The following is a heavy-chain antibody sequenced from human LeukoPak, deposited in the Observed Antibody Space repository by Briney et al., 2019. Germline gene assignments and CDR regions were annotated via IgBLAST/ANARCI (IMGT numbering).Heavy chain of an antibody. D-gene: IGHD6-19*01. V-gene: IGHV3-23*01. CDR2: ISGSGGST. CDR1: GFTFSSYA. J-gene: IGHJ4*02. CDR3: ARMLYSSGWYYFDS. Sequence: GGSLRLSCAASGFTFSSYAMSWVRQAPGKGLEWVSAISGSGGSTYYADSVKGRFTISRDNAKKSVYLQMNSLRAEDTAVYYCARMLYSSGWYYFDSWGQGTLVTVSS.